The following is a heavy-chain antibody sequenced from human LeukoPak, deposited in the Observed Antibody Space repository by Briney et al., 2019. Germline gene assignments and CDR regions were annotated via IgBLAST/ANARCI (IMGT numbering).Heavy chain of an antibody. CDR2: INHSGST. Sequence: PSETLSLTCAVYGGSFSGYYWSWIRQPPGKGLEWIGEINHSGSTNYNPSLKSRVTISVDTSKNQFSLKLSSVTAADTAVYYCVGSLRYCSGGSCYSGRGDYYFDYWGQGTLVTVSS. D-gene: IGHD2-15*01. J-gene: IGHJ4*02. CDR1: GGSFSGYY. CDR3: VGSLRYCSGGSCYSGRGDYYFDY. V-gene: IGHV4-34*01.